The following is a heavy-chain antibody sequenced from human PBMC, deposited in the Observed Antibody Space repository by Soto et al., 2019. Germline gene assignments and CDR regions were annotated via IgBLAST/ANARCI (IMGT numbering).Heavy chain of an antibody. CDR2: IYHSGST. D-gene: IGHD3-10*01. J-gene: IGHJ3*02. V-gene: IGHV4-30-2*01. CDR1: GGSISSGGYS. CDR3: ARAHGSGWGAFDI. Sequence: QLQLQESGSGLVKPSQPLSLTCAVPGGSISSGGYSWSGIRQPPGKGLGWIGYIYHSGSTYYNPSLKSRVTISVDRSKNQFSLKLSSVTAADTAVYYCARAHGSGWGAFDIWGQGTMVTVSS.